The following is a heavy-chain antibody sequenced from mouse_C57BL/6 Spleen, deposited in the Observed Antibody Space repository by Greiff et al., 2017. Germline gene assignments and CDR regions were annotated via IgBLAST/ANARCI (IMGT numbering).Heavy chain of an antibody. V-gene: IGHV5-17*01. CDR1: GFTFSDYG. Sequence: DVKLVESGGGLVKPGGSLKLSCAASGFTFSDYGMHWVRQAPEKGLEWVAYISSGSSTIYYADTVKGRFTISRDNAKNTLFLQMTSLRSEDTAMYYCARGGGTGYYFDYWGQGTTLTVSS. CDR3: ARGGGTGYYFDY. CDR2: ISSGSSTI. D-gene: IGHD3-3*01. J-gene: IGHJ2*01.